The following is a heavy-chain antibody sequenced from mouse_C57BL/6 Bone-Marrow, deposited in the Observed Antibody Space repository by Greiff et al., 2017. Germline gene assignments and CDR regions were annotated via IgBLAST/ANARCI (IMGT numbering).Heavy chain of an antibody. D-gene: IGHD2-5*01. J-gene: IGHJ3*01. CDR2: INPSSGYT. V-gene: IGHV1-4*01. CDR1: GYTFTSYT. Sequence: QVQLQQSGAELARPGASVKMSCKASGYTFTSYTMHWVKQRPGQGLEWIGYINPSSGYTKYNQKFKDKATLTADKSSSTAYMQLSSLTSEDSAVYYCARLRDYSNYKAWFAYWGQGTLVTVSA. CDR3: ARLRDYSNYKAWFAY.